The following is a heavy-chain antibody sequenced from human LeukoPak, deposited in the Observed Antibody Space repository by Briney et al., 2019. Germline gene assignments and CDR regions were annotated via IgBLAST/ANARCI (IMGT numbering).Heavy chain of an antibody. Sequence: SQTLSLTCTVSGGSISSGGYYWSWIRQPPRKGLEWIGYIYYRGSTYYNPSLKRRVTISVDTSKNQFSLKLSSVTAADTAVYYCARDTRCSGGSCYSGYYYGMDVWGQGTTVTVSS. CDR1: GGSISSGGYY. J-gene: IGHJ6*02. D-gene: IGHD2-15*01. CDR3: ARDTRCSGGSCYSGYYYGMDV. V-gene: IGHV4-30-4*01. CDR2: IYYRGST.